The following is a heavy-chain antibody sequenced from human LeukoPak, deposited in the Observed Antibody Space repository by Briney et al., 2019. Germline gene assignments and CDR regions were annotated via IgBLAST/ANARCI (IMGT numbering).Heavy chain of an antibody. J-gene: IGHJ4*02. CDR2: ISNDGSKK. D-gene: IGHD5-18*01. CDR1: GFTFSSYG. V-gene: IGHV3-30*18. CDR3: AKDRYSYAFEYSDS. Sequence: GGSLRLSCAASGFTFSSYGMHWVRQAPGKGLDWVAAISNDGSKKYYADSVKGRFTISRDNSKNTLSLQVSSLRTEDTAVYYCAKDRYSYAFEYSDSWGQGTLVTVSS.